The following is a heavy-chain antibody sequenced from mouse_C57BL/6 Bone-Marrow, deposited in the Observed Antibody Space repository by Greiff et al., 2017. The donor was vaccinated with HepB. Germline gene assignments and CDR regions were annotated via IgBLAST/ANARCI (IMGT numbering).Heavy chain of an antibody. CDR2: IHPNSGST. D-gene: IGHD2-1*01. V-gene: IGHV1-64*01. CDR1: GYTFTSYW. CDR3: ARSPIYYGNYDAMDY. Sequence: QVQLQQSGAELVKPGASVKLSCKASGYTFTSYWMHWVKQRPGQGLEWIGMIHPNSGSTNYNEKFKSKATLTVDKSSSTAYMQLSSLTSEDSAVYYCARSPIYYGNYDAMDYWGQGTSVTVSS. J-gene: IGHJ4*01.